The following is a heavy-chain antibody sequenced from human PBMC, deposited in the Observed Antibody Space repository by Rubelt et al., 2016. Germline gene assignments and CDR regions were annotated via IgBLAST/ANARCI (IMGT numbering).Heavy chain of an antibody. V-gene: IGHV3-23*04. D-gene: IGHD3-10*01. CDR2: ISGSGDNT. CDR1: GFTFGDYA. Sequence: EVQLVESGGGLVKPGRSLRLSCTASGFTFGDYAMSWFRQAPGKGLEWVSAISGSGDNTYYADAVKGRFTSSRDSSKNALYLQMNSLRAEDTAVFYCAKPKGIWYFDLWGRGTLVTVSS. CDR3: AKPKGIWYFDL. J-gene: IGHJ2*01.